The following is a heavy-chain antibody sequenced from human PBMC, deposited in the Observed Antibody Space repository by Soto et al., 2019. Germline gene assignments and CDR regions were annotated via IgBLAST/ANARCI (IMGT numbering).Heavy chain of an antibody. CDR2: IYYSGTT. CDR3: ARSRYCSNTSCFTLGDYFQS. CDR1: GDSISSGDYY. V-gene: IGHV4-30-4*01. D-gene: IGHD2-2*01. J-gene: IGHJ4*02. Sequence: SEALSLTWTVSGDSISSGDYYWSWIRQPPGKGLEWIGHIYYSGTTYYNPALKSRVTISVDTSKNQFSLKLSSVTAADTAVYHCARSRYCSNTSCFTLGDYFQSWGQGTLVTVSS.